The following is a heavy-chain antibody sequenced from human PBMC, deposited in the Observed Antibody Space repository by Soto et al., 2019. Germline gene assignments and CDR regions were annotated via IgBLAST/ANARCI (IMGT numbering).Heavy chain of an antibody. Sequence: GSLRLSCAASGFTFSSYSMNWVRQAPGKGLEWVSSISSSSSYIYYADSVKGRFTISRDNAKNSLYLQMNSLRAEDTAVYYCASHPGGGYDNWFDPWGQGTLVTVSS. CDR2: ISSSSSYI. V-gene: IGHV3-21*01. D-gene: IGHD5-12*01. CDR3: ASHPGGGYDNWFDP. J-gene: IGHJ5*02. CDR1: GFTFSSYS.